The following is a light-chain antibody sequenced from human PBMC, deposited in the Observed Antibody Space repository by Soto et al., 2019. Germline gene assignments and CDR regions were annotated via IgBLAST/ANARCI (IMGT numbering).Light chain of an antibody. CDR1: QGISNY. Sequence: DIQMTQSPSSLSASVGDRVTITCRASQGISNYLAWYQQKPGKVPKLLIYAASTLQSGVPSRFSGSGSGTDFTLTISSLQPEDVGTYFCQKYNRAPPYTFGQGTKLEIK. CDR3: QKYNRAPPYT. V-gene: IGKV1-27*01. CDR2: AAS. J-gene: IGKJ2*01.